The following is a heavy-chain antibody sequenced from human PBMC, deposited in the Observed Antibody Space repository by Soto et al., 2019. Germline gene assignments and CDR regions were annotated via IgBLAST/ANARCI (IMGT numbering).Heavy chain of an antibody. J-gene: IGHJ4*02. CDR3: ARGSISTIAAPDY. Sequence: QVQLQESGPGLVKSSETLSLTCTVSGGSIKGFYWHWIRQSPGKGLEWLGSIYYSGSTTVNPAVKTRVVMSVDNSGNHFSLKVKSLTAADTAMYYCARGSISTIAAPDYWGQGTLVTVSS. V-gene: IGHV4-59*01. CDR2: IYYSGST. CDR1: GGSIKGFY. D-gene: IGHD6-6*01.